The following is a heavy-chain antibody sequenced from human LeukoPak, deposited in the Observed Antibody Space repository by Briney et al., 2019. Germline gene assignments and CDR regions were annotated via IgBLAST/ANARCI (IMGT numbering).Heavy chain of an antibody. Sequence: SETLSLTCAVYGGSFSGYYWSWIRQPPGKGLEWIGEINHSGSTNYNPSLYSRVTISVDTSKNQFSLKLSSVTAADTAVYYCARGPWIQLWFGGATRRKRYNWFDPWGQGTLVTVSS. D-gene: IGHD5-18*01. CDR2: INHSGST. V-gene: IGHV4-34*01. J-gene: IGHJ5*02. CDR1: GGSFSGYY. CDR3: ARGPWIQLWFGGATRRKRYNWFDP.